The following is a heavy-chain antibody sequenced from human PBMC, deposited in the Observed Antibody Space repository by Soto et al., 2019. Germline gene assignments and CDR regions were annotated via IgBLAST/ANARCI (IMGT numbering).Heavy chain of an antibody. J-gene: IGHJ5*02. CDR1: GYTFTSYG. CDR3: ARGENIVVVTAYSNWFDP. CDR2: ISAYNGNT. Sequence: ASVKISCKASGYTFTSYGISWVRQAPGQGLEWMGWISAYNGNTNYAQKLQGRVTMTTDTSTSTAYMELRSLRSDDTAVYYCARGENIVVVTAYSNWFDPWGQGTLVTSPQ. V-gene: IGHV1-18*01. D-gene: IGHD2-21*02.